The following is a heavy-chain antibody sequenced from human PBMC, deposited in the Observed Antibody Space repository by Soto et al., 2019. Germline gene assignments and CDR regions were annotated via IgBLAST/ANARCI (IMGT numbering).Heavy chain of an antibody. CDR1: GFTFSSYS. CDR3: ARDPELRFLEWPTSYGMDV. J-gene: IGHJ6*02. V-gene: IGHV3-21*01. Sequence: PGGSLRLSCAASGFTFSSYSMNWVRQAPGKGLEWVSSISSSGSYIYYADSVKGRFTISRDNAKNSLYLQMNSLRAEDTAVYYCARDPELRFLEWPTSYGMDVWGQGTTVTVSS. CDR2: ISSSGSYI. D-gene: IGHD3-3*01.